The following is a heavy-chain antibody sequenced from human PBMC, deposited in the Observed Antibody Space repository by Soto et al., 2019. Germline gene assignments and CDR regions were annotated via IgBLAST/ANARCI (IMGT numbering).Heavy chain of an antibody. J-gene: IGHJ6*02. Sequence: EVQLLESGGGLVQPGGSLRLSCAASGFTFSSYAMSWVRQAPGKGLEWVSTISGSGGNAYYADSVKGRFTISRDNSKNTLHLQMNSLRADDTAVYYCAKDGASGSYPPYYYYGMDVWGQGTTVTGSS. CDR1: GFTFSSYA. V-gene: IGHV3-23*01. CDR2: ISGSGGNA. CDR3: AKDGASGSYPPYYYYGMDV. D-gene: IGHD1-26*01.